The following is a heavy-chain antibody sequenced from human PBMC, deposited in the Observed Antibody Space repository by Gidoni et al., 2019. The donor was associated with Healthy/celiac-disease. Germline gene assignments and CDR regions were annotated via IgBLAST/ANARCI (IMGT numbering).Heavy chain of an antibody. CDR1: GGSISSYY. J-gene: IGHJ6*02. CDR3: ARGYYYYYGMDV. CDR2: SYYSGST. Sequence: QVQLQESGPGLVKPSETLSLTCTVPGGSISSYYWSWLRQPPGKGLEWIGYSYYSGSTNYNPSLKSRVTISVDTSKNQFSLKLSSVTAADTAVYYCARGYYYYYGMDVWGQGTTVTVSS. V-gene: IGHV4-59*01.